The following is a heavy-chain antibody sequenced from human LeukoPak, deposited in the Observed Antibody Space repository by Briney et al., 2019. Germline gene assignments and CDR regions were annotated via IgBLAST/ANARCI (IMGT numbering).Heavy chain of an antibody. CDR1: GGSISSYY. J-gene: IGHJ6*02. D-gene: IGHD3-10*02. V-gene: IGHV4-59*08. CDR2: IYYSGST. CDR3: ATLTYPSMVGGVGHGMDV. Sequence: SETLSLTCTVSGGSISSYYWSWIRQPPGKGLEWIGYIYYSGSTNYNPSLKSRVTISVDTSKNQFSLKLSSVTAADTAVYYCATLTYPSMVGGVGHGMDVWGQGTTVTVSS.